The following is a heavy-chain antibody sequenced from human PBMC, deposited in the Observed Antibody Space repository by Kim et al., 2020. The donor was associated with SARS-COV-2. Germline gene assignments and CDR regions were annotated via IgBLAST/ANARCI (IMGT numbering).Heavy chain of an antibody. CDR3: ARKGRGMITFGGVPFDY. J-gene: IGHJ4*02. V-gene: IGHV3-7*03. CDR1: GFTFSSYW. Sequence: GGSLRLSCAASGFTFSSYWMSWVRQAPGKGLEWVANIKQDGSEKYYVDSVKGRFTISRDNAKNSLYLQMNSLRAEDTAVYYCARKGRGMITFGGVPFDYWGQGTLVTVSS. D-gene: IGHD3-16*01. CDR2: IKQDGSEK.